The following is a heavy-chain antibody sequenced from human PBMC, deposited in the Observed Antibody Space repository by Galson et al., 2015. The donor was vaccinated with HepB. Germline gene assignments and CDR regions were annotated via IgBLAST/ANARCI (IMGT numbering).Heavy chain of an antibody. V-gene: IGHV3-15*01. CDR3: TTSEDYYDSSGYPMDAFDI. J-gene: IGHJ3*02. CDR2: IKSKTDGGTT. Sequence: SLRLSCAASGFTFSSAWMSWVRQAPGKGLEWVGRIKSKTDGGTTDYAAPVKGRFTISRDDSKNTLYLQMNSLKTEDTAVYYCTTSEDYYDSSGYPMDAFDIWGQGTMVTVSS. D-gene: IGHD3-22*01. CDR1: GFTFSSAW.